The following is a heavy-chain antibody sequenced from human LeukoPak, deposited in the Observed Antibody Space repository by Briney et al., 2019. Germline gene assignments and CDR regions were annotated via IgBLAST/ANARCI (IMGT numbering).Heavy chain of an antibody. J-gene: IGHJ3*02. V-gene: IGHV3-23*01. CDR3: ARGRPGAFDI. CDR2: ISGSGGDT. CDR1: GFTFSSYA. Sequence: GPLRLSCAASGFTFSSYAMGWVRQAAGKGLEWVSTISGSGGDTYYADSVKGRFTISRDNAKNSLYLQMNSLRVEDTAVYYCARGRPGAFDIWGQGTMVTVSS.